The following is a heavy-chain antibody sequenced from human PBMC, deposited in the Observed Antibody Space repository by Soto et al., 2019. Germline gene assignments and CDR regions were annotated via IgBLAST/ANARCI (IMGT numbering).Heavy chain of an antibody. CDR1: GASVSSAGYS. J-gene: IGHJ4*02. CDR2: IFHRGTT. D-gene: IGHD1-7*01. Sequence: QLQLQESGSGLVKPSQTLSLTCAVSGASVSSAGYSWSWIRQPPGKGLEWIGYIFHRGTTSYNPSLKSRVTISVDRSKNQFSLRLNSVTAADTAVYYCVRTRDELELIFDYWGQGTLVTVSS. V-gene: IGHV4-30-2*01. CDR3: VRTRDELELIFDY.